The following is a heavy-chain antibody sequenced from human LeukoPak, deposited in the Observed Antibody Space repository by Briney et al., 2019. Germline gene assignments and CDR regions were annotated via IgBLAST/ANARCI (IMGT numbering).Heavy chain of an antibody. D-gene: IGHD1-1*01. CDR3: AREGWRLEWRFDP. J-gene: IGHJ5*02. CDR2: IYTSGST. Sequence: SETLSLTCAVYGGSFSGYYWSWIRQPAGKGLEWIGRIYTSGSTNYNPSLKSRVTMSVDTSKNQFSLKLSSVTAADTAVYYCAREGWRLEWRFDPWGQGTLVTVSS. V-gene: IGHV4-4*07. CDR1: GGSFSGYY.